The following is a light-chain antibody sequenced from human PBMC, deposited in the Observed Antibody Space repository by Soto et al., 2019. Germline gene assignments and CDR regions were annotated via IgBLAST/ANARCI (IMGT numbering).Light chain of an antibody. Sequence: EIVMTQSPATLSVSPGERATLSCRASQSVSSNLAWYQQKPGQAPRLLIYATSTRATGVPDRFSGSGSGTEFTLTISSLKSEDFAVYHCQQYDNKPPITFGQGTRLEMK. CDR1: QSVSSN. J-gene: IGKJ5*01. CDR3: QQYDNKPPIT. V-gene: IGKV3-15*01. CDR2: ATS.